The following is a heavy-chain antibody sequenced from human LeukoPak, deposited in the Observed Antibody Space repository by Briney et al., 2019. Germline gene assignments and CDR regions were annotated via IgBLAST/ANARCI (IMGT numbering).Heavy chain of an antibody. CDR3: AKGTYDSSGYSNLDY. Sequence: GGSLRLSCAASGFTFSGYAMSWVRQAPGKGLEWVSAISGSGGSTYYADSVKGRFTISRDNSKNTLYLQMNSLRAEDTAVYYCAKGTYDSSGYSNLDYWGQGTLVTVSS. CDR2: ISGSGGST. V-gene: IGHV3-23*01. J-gene: IGHJ4*02. CDR1: GFTFSGYA. D-gene: IGHD3-22*01.